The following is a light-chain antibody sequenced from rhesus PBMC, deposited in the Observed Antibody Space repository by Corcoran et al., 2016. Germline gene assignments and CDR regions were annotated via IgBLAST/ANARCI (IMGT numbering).Light chain of an antibody. J-gene: IGKJ4*01. CDR1: QSVSNY. CDR2: GAS. Sequence: EIVMTQSPATLSLSPGEGATLSCRASQSVSNYVAWYRQKPEQAPRLLIYGASSRATGLPDRFSGSGSGTDFTLTVRSLEPEDFAVYYCQQFSNWPLTFGGGTKVEIK. CDR3: QQFSNWPLT. V-gene: IGKV3S9*01.